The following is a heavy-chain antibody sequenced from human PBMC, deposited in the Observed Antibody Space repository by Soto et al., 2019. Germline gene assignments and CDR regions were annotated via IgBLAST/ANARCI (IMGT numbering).Heavy chain of an antibody. CDR3: ARVSCYRYCGFDP. J-gene: IGHJ5*02. CDR1: GGSISSYY. CDR2: IYYSGST. Sequence: SETLSLTCTVSGGSISSYYWSWIRQPPGKGLEWIGYIYYSGSTNYNPSLKSRVTISVDTSKNQFSLKLSSVTAADTAVYYCARVSCYRYCGFDPWGQGTLVTVSS. D-gene: IGHD2-2*01. V-gene: IGHV4-59*01.